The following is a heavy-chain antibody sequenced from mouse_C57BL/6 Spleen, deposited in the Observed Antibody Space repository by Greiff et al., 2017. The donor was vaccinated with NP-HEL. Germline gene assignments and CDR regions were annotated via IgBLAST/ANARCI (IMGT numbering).Heavy chain of an antibody. V-gene: IGHV2-2*01. D-gene: IGHD2-10*01. Sequence: VQLQQSGPGLVQPSQSLSITCTVSGFSLTSYGVHWVRQSPGKGLEWLGVIWSGGSTDYNAAFISSLSISKDNSKSQVFFKMNSLQADDTAIYYCARNLLLSNEGFAYWGQGTLVTVSA. CDR1: GFSLTSYG. J-gene: IGHJ3*01. CDR3: ARNLLLSNEGFAY. CDR2: IWSGGST.